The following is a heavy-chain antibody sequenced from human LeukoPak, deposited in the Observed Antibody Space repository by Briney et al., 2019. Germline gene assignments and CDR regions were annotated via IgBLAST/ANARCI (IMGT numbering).Heavy chain of an antibody. CDR1: GYTFTSYD. Sequence: ASVKVSCKASGYTFTSYDINWVRQATGQGLEWMGWINPNSGGTNYAQKFQGRVTMTRDTSISTAYMELSRLRSDDTAVYYCARDGPDVAAAGGDYWGQGTLVTVSS. CDR2: INPNSGGT. V-gene: IGHV1-2*02. D-gene: IGHD6-13*01. J-gene: IGHJ4*02. CDR3: ARDGPDVAAAGGDY.